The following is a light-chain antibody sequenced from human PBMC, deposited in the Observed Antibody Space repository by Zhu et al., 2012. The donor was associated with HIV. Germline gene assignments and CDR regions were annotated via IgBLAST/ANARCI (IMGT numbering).Light chain of an antibody. CDR3: QHYDSTPPMYT. J-gene: IGKJ2*01. CDR1: RSVRSF. Sequence: IVLTQSPATLSLSPGERATVSCRASRSVRSFLAWYQQKPGQAPRLLIYDTSKRATGIPARFSGSGSGTDFTLTISRLEPEDFGVYYCQHYDSTPPMYTFGQGTKLEIK. CDR2: DTS. V-gene: IGKV3-11*01.